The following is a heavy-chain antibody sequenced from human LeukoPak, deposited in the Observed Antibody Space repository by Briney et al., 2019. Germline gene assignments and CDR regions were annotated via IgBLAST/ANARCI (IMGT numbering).Heavy chain of an antibody. CDR3: ANRFSNSGNYLLGS. CDR2: ISSSSSTI. V-gene: IGHV3-48*01. D-gene: IGHD3-22*01. J-gene: IGHJ5*02. Sequence: PGGSLRLSCAASGFTFSSYSMNWVRQAPGKGLEWVSYISSSSSTIYYADSVKGRFTISRDNSKNTLSLQMNSLRAEDTGVYYCANRFSNSGNYLLGSWGQGTLVTVSS. CDR1: GFTFSSYS.